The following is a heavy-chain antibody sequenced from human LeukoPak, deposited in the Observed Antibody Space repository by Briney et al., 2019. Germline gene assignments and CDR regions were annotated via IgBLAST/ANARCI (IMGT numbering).Heavy chain of an antibody. V-gene: IGHV5-51*01. J-gene: IGHJ4*02. CDR1: GSIFTSYW. CDR2: IYPRDSDT. D-gene: IGHD6-13*01. Sequence: GESLKISCKGSGSIFTSYWIGWVRQLPGKGLEWMGIIYPRDSDTRYSPSFQGQVTISADKSISTAYLQWSSLKASDTAMYYCATHIAAAGYFDYWGQGTLVTVSS. CDR3: ATHIAAAGYFDY.